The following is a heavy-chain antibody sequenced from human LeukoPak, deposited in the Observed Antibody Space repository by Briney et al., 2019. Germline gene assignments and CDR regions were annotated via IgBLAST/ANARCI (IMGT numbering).Heavy chain of an antibody. V-gene: IGHV3-30-3*01. Sequence: GGSLRLSCAASGFTFSSSAMHWVRQAPGKGLEWVAVISYDGSNKYYADSVKGRFTISRDNSKNTLYLQMNSLRAGDTAVYYCARTVAGTGYFDYWGQGTLVTVSS. CDR2: ISYDGSNK. CDR1: GFTFSSSA. D-gene: IGHD6-19*01. CDR3: ARTVAGTGYFDY. J-gene: IGHJ4*02.